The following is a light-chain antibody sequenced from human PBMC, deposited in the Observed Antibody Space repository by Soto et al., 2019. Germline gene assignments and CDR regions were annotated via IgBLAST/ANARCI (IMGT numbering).Light chain of an antibody. J-gene: IGKJ5*01. CDR2: GAS. V-gene: IGKV3-20*01. CDR1: QSVSSN. CDR3: QQYGSSPT. Sequence: EIVFTQSPGTLSLSPGERATLSCRASQSVSSNLAWYQKKPGQAPRLLIYGASNRATGIPDRFSGSGSGTFFPLTISRLEPEDFAEYYCQQYGSSPTFGQGTRLEI.